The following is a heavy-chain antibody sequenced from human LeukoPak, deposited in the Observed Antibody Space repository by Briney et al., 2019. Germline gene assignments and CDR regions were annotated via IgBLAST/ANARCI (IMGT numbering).Heavy chain of an antibody. Sequence: GGSLRLSCAASGFTFSTYGMYWVRQAPGKGLEWAALIWNDGSKKYYADSVKGRFTISRDNSKNTPYLQMNSLRAEDTAVYYCAKGAFWTGYSEYFDPGGQGILVTVSS. CDR3: AKGAFWTGYSEYFDP. D-gene: IGHD3/OR15-3a*01. CDR2: IWNDGSKK. V-gene: IGHV3-33*06. J-gene: IGHJ4*02. CDR1: GFTFSTYG.